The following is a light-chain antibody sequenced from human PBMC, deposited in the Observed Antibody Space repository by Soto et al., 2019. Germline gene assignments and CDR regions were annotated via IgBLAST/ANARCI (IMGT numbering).Light chain of an antibody. J-gene: IGLJ2*01. CDR1: SFNIGAGYD. V-gene: IGLV1-40*01. CDR3: QSYDTMLSGPGV. Sequence: QSVLTQPPSVSGAPGQRVTISCTGSSFNIGAGYDVHWYQQLPGTAPKLLIYNNITRPSGVPDRFSGSKSGTSASLAITGLQPEDEADYYCQSYDTMLSGPGVFGGGTKVTVL. CDR2: NNI.